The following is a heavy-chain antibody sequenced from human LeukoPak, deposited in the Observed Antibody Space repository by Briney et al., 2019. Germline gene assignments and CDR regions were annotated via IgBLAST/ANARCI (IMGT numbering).Heavy chain of an antibody. J-gene: IGHJ4*02. CDR3: ARGDYGDFRVFYTLFDY. CDR2: MYPGDSDT. Sequence: GESLKISCKGSGYNFANYWIGWVRQVPGKGLEWMGIMYPGDSDTRYSPSFQGQVTISADKSISTAYLQWSSLKASDTAMYYCARGDYGDFRVFYTLFDYWGQGTLVTVSS. CDR1: GYNFANYW. V-gene: IGHV5-51*01. D-gene: IGHD4-17*01.